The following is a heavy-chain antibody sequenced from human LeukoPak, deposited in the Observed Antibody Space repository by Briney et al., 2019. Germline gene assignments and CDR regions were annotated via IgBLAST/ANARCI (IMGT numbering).Heavy chain of an antibody. CDR1: GFTFSSYG. D-gene: IGHD7-27*01. J-gene: IGHJ6*03. CDR2: ISYDGSNK. CDR3: ARDWQSFELGILYYYYYMDV. V-gene: IGHV3-30*03. Sequence: PGRSLRLSCAASGFTFSSYGMHCVRQAPGKGLEWVAVISYDGSNKYYADSVKGRFTISRDNSKNTLYLQMNSLRAEDTAVYYCARDWQSFELGILYYYYYMDVWGKGTTVTVSS.